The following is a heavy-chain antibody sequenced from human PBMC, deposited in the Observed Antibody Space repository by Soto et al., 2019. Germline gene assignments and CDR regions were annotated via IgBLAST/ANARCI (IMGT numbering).Heavy chain of an antibody. CDR1: GYTFTNYG. CDR3: ARDRGTSVWSNYMDV. Sequence: ASVKVSCKASGYTFTNYGISWVRQAPGQGLEWMGWISAYNGNTNSPQKLQGRVTMTTDTSTSTAYMELRSLKSDDTAVYYCARDRGTSVWSNYMDVWGKGTTVTVSS. J-gene: IGHJ6*03. V-gene: IGHV1-18*01. CDR2: ISAYNGNT. D-gene: IGHD3-10*01.